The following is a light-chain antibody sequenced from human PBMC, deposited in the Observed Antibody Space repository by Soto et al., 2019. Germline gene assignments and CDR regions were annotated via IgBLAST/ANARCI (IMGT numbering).Light chain of an antibody. V-gene: IGKV1-39*01. CDR3: QQSYTAPFT. J-gene: IGKJ3*01. Sequence: DFQMTQSPSSLSASVGDRVSITCRASQSIGTSLNWYQQKPGKAPKLLIYSASTLQGGGPSRFSGSGSGTDFTLTISSLPPEDFATYYCQQSYTAPFTFGPGTKVDVK. CDR1: QSIGTS. CDR2: SAS.